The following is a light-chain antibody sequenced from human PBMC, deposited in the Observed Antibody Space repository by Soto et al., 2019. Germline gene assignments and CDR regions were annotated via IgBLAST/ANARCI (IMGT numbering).Light chain of an antibody. CDR1: KDISTS. CDR3: QQADSFPWT. J-gene: IGKJ1*01. Sequence: QVTQSPSSLSASVGDRVTITCQTSKDISTSVAWYQQKPGKAPNLLIYSASALHRGVPSRFSGSGSGADFTLTVSSLQPEDSATYYCQQADSFPWTFGQGTKVDI. V-gene: IGKV1D-12*01. CDR2: SAS.